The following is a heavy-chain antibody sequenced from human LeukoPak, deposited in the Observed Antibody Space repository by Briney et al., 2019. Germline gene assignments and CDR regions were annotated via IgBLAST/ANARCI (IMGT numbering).Heavy chain of an antibody. V-gene: IGHV3-21*01. CDR3: ARDKAVRGLMDV. D-gene: IGHD6-19*01. Sequence: GGSLRLSCAASGFTFSSYSMNWVRQAPGKGLEWVSSISSSSYIYYADSVKGRFTISRDNARNSLYLQMNSLRAEDTAVYYCARDKAVRGLMDVWGQGTTVTVSS. CDR1: GFTFSSYS. CDR2: ISSSSYI. J-gene: IGHJ6*02.